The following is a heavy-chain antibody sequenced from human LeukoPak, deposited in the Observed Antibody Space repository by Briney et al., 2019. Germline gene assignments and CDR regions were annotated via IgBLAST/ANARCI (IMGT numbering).Heavy chain of an antibody. CDR2: IYYSGST. Sequence: SETLSLTCTVSGGSISSGGYYGSWIRQHPGKGLEWIGYIYYSGSTYYNPSLKSRVTISVDTSKNQFSLKLSSVTAADTAVYYCAADRGYCSGGSCYQGNYFDYWGQGTLVTVSS. V-gene: IGHV4-31*03. J-gene: IGHJ4*02. CDR3: AADRGYCSGGSCYQGNYFDY. D-gene: IGHD2-15*01. CDR1: GGSISSGGYY.